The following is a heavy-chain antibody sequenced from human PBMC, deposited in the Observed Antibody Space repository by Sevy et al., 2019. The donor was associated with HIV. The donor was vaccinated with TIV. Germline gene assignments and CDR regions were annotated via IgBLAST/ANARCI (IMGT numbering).Heavy chain of an antibody. Sequence: SETLSLTCTVSGGSISSSSYYWGWIRQPPGKGLEWIGSIYYSGSTYYNPSLKSRVTISVDTSKNQFSLKLSSVTAADTAVYYCAGPGYSSGWRGGDAFDIWGQGTMVTVSS. CDR1: GGSISSSSYY. CDR2: IYYSGST. D-gene: IGHD6-19*01. CDR3: AGPGYSSGWRGGDAFDI. J-gene: IGHJ3*02. V-gene: IGHV4-39*01.